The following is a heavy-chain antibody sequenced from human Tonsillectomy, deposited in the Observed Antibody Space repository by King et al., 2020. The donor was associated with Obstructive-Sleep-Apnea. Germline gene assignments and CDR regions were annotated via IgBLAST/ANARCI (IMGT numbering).Heavy chain of an antibody. CDR1: GLTFSSFA. D-gene: IGHD2-15*01. J-gene: IGHJ4*02. V-gene: IGHV3-30-3*01. CDR3: ARAQPYCSGGGCSLFDY. CDR2: ISYVGDNK. Sequence: VQLVESGGGVVQPGRSLRLSCASSGLTFSSFALHLVGRAPGKGLEWVAVISYVGDNKYYADSVKGGFTISRDTSKNTLYLQMNSLRAEDTAVYYCARAQPYCSGGGCSLFDYWGQGTLVTVSS.